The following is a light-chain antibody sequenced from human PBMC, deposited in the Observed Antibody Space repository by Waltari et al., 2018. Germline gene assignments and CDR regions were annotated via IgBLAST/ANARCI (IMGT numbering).Light chain of an antibody. V-gene: IGLV3-21*03. J-gene: IGLJ2*01. CDR2: DDG. CDR3: QVWDSSSDHVV. Sequence: SYVLTQPPSVSVPPGKTARLTCGGDNIGSTTVHWCQQKPGQAPGLVVYDDGDRPSGIPERFSGSNSGNTATLTISRVEAGDEADYYCQVWDSSSDHVVFGGGTKLTVL. CDR1: NIGSTT.